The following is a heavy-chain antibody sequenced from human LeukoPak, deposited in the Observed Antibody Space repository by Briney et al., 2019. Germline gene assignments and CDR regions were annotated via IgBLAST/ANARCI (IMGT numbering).Heavy chain of an antibody. J-gene: IGHJ4*02. CDR3: AKDGNDVLRYFDWSLTPYYFDY. Sequence: GGSPRLSCAASGFTFDDYAMHWVRQAPGKGLEWVSGISWNSGSIGYADSVKGRFTISRNNAKNSLYLQMNSLRAEDTAVYYCAKDGNDVLRYFDWSLTPYYFDYWGQGTLVTVSS. CDR1: GFTFDDYA. CDR2: ISWNSGSI. D-gene: IGHD3-9*01. V-gene: IGHV3-9*01.